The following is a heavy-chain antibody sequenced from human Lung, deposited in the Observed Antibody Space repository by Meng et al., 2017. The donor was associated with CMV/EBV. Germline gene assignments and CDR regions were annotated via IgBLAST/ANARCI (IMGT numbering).Heavy chain of an antibody. Sequence: GESLKISCAASGFTFSSHAMSWVRQAPGKGLEWVSAISGSGGSTYYEDSVKGRFTISRDNSKNRLYLQLNSLRAEDTAVYYCARAPIPYYGMDVWGQGTTVTGSS. CDR2: ISGSGGST. CDR3: ARAPIPYYGMDV. J-gene: IGHJ6*02. CDR1: GFTFSSHA. V-gene: IGHV3-23*01.